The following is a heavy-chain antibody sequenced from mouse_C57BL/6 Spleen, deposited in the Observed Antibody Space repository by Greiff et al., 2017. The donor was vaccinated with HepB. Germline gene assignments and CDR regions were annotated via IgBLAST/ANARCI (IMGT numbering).Heavy chain of an antibody. V-gene: IGHV1-18*01. Sequence: EVQLQQSGPELVKPGASVKIPCKASGYTFTDYNMDWVKQSHGKSLEWIGDINPNNGGTIYNQKFKGKATLTVDKSSSTAYMELRSLTSEDTAVYYCARSNDGFYAMDYWGQGTSVTVSS. D-gene: IGHD2-3*01. CDR3: ARSNDGFYAMDY. CDR2: INPNNGGT. CDR1: GYTFTDYN. J-gene: IGHJ4*01.